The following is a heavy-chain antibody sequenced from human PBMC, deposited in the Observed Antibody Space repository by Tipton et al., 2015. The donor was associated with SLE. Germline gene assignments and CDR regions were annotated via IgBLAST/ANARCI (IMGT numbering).Heavy chain of an antibody. J-gene: IGHJ3*02. CDR3: ARVEYYEHAFDI. V-gene: IGHV4-31*03. Sequence: TLSLTCTVSGGSISSGGYYWSWIRRHPGKGLEWIGYIYYSGSPYYNPSLKSRVTISVDTSKNQFSLKLSSVTAADTAVYYCARVEYYEHAFDIWGQGTMVTVSS. D-gene: IGHD3-22*01. CDR1: GGSISSGGYY. CDR2: IYYSGSP.